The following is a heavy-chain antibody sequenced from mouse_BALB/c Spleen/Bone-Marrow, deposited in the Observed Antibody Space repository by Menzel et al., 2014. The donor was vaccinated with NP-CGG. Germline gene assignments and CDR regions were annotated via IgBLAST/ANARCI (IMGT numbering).Heavy chain of an antibody. CDR1: GYAFSTYW. D-gene: IGHD1-1*01. Sequence: VKLVESGAELVRPGSSVKISCKASGYAFSTYWMNWVKQRPGQGLEWIGQIYPGDGDTNYNGKFKGKATLTADKSSSTAYMQLSSLTSVDSAVYICARTYGSSYFVYWGQGTLVTVSA. CDR3: ARTYGSSYFVY. V-gene: IGHV1-80*01. J-gene: IGHJ3*01. CDR2: IYPGDGDT.